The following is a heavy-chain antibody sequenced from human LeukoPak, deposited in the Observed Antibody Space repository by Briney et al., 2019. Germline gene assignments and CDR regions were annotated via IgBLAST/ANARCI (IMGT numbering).Heavy chain of an antibody. CDR2: ISGSGGST. V-gene: IGHV3-23*01. Sequence: PGGSLRLSCAASGFTFSSYAMSWVRQAPGKGLEWVSAISGSGGSTYYADSVKGRFTISRDNSKNTVYLQMKSLRAEDTGVNYCAKDPGIAEYFDYWGQGTLVTVSS. J-gene: IGHJ4*02. CDR1: GFTFSSYA. D-gene: IGHD6-13*01. CDR3: AKDPGIAEYFDY.